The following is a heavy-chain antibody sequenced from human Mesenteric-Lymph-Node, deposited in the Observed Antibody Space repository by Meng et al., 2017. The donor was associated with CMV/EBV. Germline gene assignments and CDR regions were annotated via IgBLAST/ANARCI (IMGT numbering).Heavy chain of an antibody. J-gene: IGHJ6*02. Sequence: GESLKISCAASGFTFSEYYLSWIRQAPGKGLEWVSHIGGSGTSIISYADSVKGRFTISRDNAKNSLYLQMNSLRAEDTAVNYCARRLSITIFGVIIVSWGMDVWGQGTTVTVSS. CDR2: IGGSGTSII. V-gene: IGHV3-11*04. CDR3: ARRLSITIFGVIIVSWGMDV. CDR1: GFTFSEYY. D-gene: IGHD3-3*01.